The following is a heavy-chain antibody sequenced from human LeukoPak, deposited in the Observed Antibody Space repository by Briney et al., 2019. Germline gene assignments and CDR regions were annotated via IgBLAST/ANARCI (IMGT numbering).Heavy chain of an antibody. CDR3: AKLAGSSGWLFDY. Sequence: GGSLRLSCAASGFTFSTYAMNWVRQAPGKGLEWVSGISGSGGSTYYADSVKGRFNISRDNSKNTLYLQMNSLRAEDTAVYYCAKLAGSSGWLFDYWGQGTLVTVSS. V-gene: IGHV3-23*01. D-gene: IGHD6-19*01. J-gene: IGHJ4*02. CDR2: ISGSGGST. CDR1: GFTFSTYA.